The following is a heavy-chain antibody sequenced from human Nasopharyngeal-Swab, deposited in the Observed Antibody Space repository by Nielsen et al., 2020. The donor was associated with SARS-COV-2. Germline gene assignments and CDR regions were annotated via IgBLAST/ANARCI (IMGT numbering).Heavy chain of an antibody. J-gene: IGHJ6*03. CDR2: IYYSGST. V-gene: IGHV4-39*07. D-gene: IGHD1-7*01. Sequence: GSLRLSCTVSGGSISSTSDYWGWIRQPPGKGLEWIGSIYYSGSTYQNPSLKSRVTISVDTSKNQFSLKLNSVTAADTAVYYGARSAPSRTYYYHYMDVWGKGTTVTVSS. CDR1: GGSISSTSDY. CDR3: ARSAPSRTYYYHYMDV.